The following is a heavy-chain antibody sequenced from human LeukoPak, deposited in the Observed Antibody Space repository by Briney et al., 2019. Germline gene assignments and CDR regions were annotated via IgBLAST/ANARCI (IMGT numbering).Heavy chain of an antibody. CDR1: GFTFSSYG. V-gene: IGHV3-30*18. CDR3: AKLRTGFTASSDAFDI. J-gene: IGHJ3*02. Sequence: PGGSLRLSCAASGFTFSSYGMHWVRQAPGKGLEWVAVISYDGSNKYYADSVKGRFTISRDNSKNTLYLQMNSLRVEDTAVYHCAKLRTGFTASSDAFDIWGQGTMVTVSS. CDR2: ISYDGSNK. D-gene: IGHD1-14*01.